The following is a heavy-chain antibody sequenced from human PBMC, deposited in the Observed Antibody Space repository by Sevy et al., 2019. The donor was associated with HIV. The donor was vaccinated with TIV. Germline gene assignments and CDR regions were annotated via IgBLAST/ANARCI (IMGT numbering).Heavy chain of an antibody. CDR2: ISSSGSTI. CDR3: ARGRYCSSTSCYTGGWFDP. D-gene: IGHD2-2*02. V-gene: IGHV3-11*01. J-gene: IGHJ5*02. Sequence: GGSLRLSCAASGFTFSDYYMSWIRQAPEKGLEWVSYISSSGSTIYYADSVKGRFTISRDNAKNSLYLQMNSLRAEDTAVYYCARGRYCSSTSCYTGGWFDPWGQGTLVTVSS. CDR1: GFTFSDYY.